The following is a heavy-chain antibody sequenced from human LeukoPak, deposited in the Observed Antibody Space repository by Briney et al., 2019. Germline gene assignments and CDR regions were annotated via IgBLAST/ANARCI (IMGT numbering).Heavy chain of an antibody. CDR3: ARGPGGVFDY. V-gene: IGHV3-23*01. Sequence: GGSLRLSCAASGFTFSSYGMSWVRQAPGKGLEWVSSISGNGGRTYYADSVKGRFTISRDNSKNMMYLQMNSLRAEDTAVYYCARGPGGVFDYWGQGTLVTVSS. J-gene: IGHJ4*02. D-gene: IGHD3-16*01. CDR1: GFTFSSYG. CDR2: ISGNGGRT.